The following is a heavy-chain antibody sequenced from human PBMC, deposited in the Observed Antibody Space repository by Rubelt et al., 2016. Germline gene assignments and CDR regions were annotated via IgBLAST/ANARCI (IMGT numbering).Heavy chain of an antibody. Sequence: QVQLQESGPGLVKPSETLSLTCTVSGYSISSGYYWGWIRQPPGKGLEWIGSIYHSGSTSYNPSLNMRVTISVDTSKNQFSLKLSSVTAADTAVYYCAIRRGWTDACDIWGQGTMVTVSS. CDR1: GYSISSGYY. V-gene: IGHV4-38-2*02. CDR3: AIRRGWTDACDI. J-gene: IGHJ3*02. D-gene: IGHD6-19*01. CDR2: IYHSGST.